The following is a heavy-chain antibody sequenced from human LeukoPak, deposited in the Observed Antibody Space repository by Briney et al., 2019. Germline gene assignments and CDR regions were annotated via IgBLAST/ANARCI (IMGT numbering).Heavy chain of an antibody. CDR3: AGEREGYYFDY. Sequence: PGGSLRLSCAASGFTVSSNYMSWVRQAPGKGLEWVSVIYSGGSTYYADSVKGRFTISRDNSNNTLYLQMNSLRAEDTAVYYCAGEREGYYFDYWGQGTLVTVSS. CDR2: IYSGGST. CDR1: GFTVSSNY. D-gene: IGHD1-26*01. V-gene: IGHV3-53*01. J-gene: IGHJ4*02.